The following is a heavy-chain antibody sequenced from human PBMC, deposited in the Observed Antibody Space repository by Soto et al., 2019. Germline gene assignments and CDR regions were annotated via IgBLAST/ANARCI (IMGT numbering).Heavy chain of an antibody. CDR3: ARDGNWRLDY. CDR1: GYSFTSYW. J-gene: IGHJ4*02. D-gene: IGHD1-1*01. Sequence: PGESLKISCKGSGYSFTSYWIGWVRQMPGKGLEWMGIIYPGDSDTRYSPSFQGQVTISADKSISTAYLHLDSVTAEDTAVYYCARDGNWRLDYWGQGALVTVSS. V-gene: IGHV5-51*01. CDR2: IYPGDSDT.